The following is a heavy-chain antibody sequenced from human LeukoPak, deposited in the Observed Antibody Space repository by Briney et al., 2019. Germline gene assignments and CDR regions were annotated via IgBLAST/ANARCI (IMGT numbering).Heavy chain of an antibody. J-gene: IGHJ5*02. CDR2: ISYDGSNK. CDR1: GFTFSSYA. D-gene: IGHD1-1*01. V-gene: IGHV3-30*04. CDR3: ARETTTTGGFDP. Sequence: PGGSLRLSCAASGFTFSSYAMHWVRQAPGKGLEWVAVISYDGSNKYYADSVKGRFTISRDNSKNTLYLQMNSLRAEDTAVYYCARETTTTGGFDPWGQGTLVTVSS.